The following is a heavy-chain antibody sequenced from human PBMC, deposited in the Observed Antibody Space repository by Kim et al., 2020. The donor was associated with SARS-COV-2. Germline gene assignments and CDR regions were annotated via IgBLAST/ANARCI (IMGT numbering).Heavy chain of an antibody. Sequence: GGSLRLSCAASGFTFNNFGMHWVRQAPGKGLEWVAVISYEGSKKHYADSVNGRFTISRDSFKNTMSLQMSGLTAEDTAVYYCAKVNVFLWLVKFHDDAFDLWGQGTMVTVSS. CDR3: AKVNVFLWLVKFHDDAFDL. J-gene: IGHJ3*01. CDR2: ISYEGSKK. D-gene: IGHD3-22*01. CDR1: GFTFNNFG. V-gene: IGHV3-30*18.